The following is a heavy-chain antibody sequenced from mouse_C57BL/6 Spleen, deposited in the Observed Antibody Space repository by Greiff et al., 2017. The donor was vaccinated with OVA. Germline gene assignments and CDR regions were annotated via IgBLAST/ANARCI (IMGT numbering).Heavy chain of an antibody. V-gene: IGHV1-72*01. CDR1: GYTFTSYW. J-gene: IGHJ4*01. CDR2: IDPNSGGT. CDR3: ARENYSNYEGYAMDY. D-gene: IGHD2-5*01. Sequence: QVQLQQPGAELVKPGASVTLSCKASGYTFTSYWMHWVKQRPGRGLEWIGRIDPNSGGTKYNEKFKSKATLTVDKPSSTAYMQLSSLTSEDSAVYYWARENYSNYEGYAMDYWGQGTSVTVSS.